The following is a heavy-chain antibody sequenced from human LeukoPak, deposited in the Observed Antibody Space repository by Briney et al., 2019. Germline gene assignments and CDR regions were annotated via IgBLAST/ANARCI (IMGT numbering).Heavy chain of an antibody. D-gene: IGHD3-10*02. Sequence: GGSLRLSCVASGITFSSYEMNWVRQAPGKELEWVSYISSSGSTIYYADSVRGRFTISRDNAKNSLYLQMNSLRAEDTAVYYCAELGITMIGGVWGKGTTVTISS. CDR2: ISSSGSTI. V-gene: IGHV3-48*03. CDR3: AELGITMIGGV. J-gene: IGHJ6*04. CDR1: GITFSSYE.